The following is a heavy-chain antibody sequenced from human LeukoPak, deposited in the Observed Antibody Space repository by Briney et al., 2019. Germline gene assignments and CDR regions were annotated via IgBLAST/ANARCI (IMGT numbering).Heavy chain of an antibody. CDR2: ICTSGGT. J-gene: IGHJ4*02. Sequence: SETLSLTCTVSGGSISSSSYYWNWIRQPAGTGLEWIGRICTSGGTNFNPSLKSRVTMSVDTSKNQFSLKLTSVTAADTAIYYCARGEEMAGGHPPYFNYWGQGTLVTVSS. CDR3: ARGEEMAGGHPPYFNY. D-gene: IGHD5-24*01. CDR1: GGSISSSSYY. V-gene: IGHV4-61*02.